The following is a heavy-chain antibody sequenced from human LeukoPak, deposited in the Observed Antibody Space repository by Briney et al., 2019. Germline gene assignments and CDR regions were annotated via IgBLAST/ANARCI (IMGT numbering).Heavy chain of an antibody. D-gene: IGHD2-15*01. CDR3: AKGVVAATNAAYYGMVV. J-gene: IGHJ6*02. V-gene: IGHV3-30*18. CDR1: GFTFRNYG. CDR2: ISYGESDK. Sequence: GRSLRLSCAASGFTFRNYGMHWVRQAPGKGLEWVAVISYGESDKYYADSVKGRFTISRDNSKNTLYLQMNSLRPEDTAVYYCAKGVVAATNAAYYGMVVWGQGTTVTVSS.